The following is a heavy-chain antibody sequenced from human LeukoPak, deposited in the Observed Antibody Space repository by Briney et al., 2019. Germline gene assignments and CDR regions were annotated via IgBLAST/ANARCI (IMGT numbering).Heavy chain of an antibody. D-gene: IGHD2-2*01. CDR2: IYSGGST. CDR3: ARMYCCSTRCYQGPCY. Sequence: GGSLRLSCAASGFTVSSNYMSWVRQAPGKGLEWVSVIYSGGSTYYADSVKGRFTISRDNSKNTLYLQMNSLRAEDTAVYYCARMYCCSTRCYQGPCYWGQGTPGNVS. CDR1: GFTVSSNY. J-gene: IGHJ4*02. V-gene: IGHV3-53*01.